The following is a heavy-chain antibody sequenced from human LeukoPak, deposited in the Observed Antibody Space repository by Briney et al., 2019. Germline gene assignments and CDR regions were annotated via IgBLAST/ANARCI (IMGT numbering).Heavy chain of an antibody. J-gene: IGHJ4*02. CDR3: AKFPSYYHGSGNYYSDY. CDR2: ISGSGSNT. CDR1: GFTFSNYA. V-gene: IGHV3-23*01. Sequence: GGSLRLSCAASGFTFSNYAMSWVRQAPGMGLEWVSIISGSGSNTYYADSVKGRFTISRDNSKNTLHLQMNSLRAEDTAVYYCAKFPSYYHGSGNYYSDYWGQGTLVTVSS. D-gene: IGHD3-10*01.